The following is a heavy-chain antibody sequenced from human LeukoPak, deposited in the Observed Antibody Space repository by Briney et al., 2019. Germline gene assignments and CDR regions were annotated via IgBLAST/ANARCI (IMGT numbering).Heavy chain of an antibody. D-gene: IGHD3-16*01. CDR2: ISASGHYT. J-gene: IGHJ6*03. V-gene: IGHV3-23*01. CDR1: GFTFSNSA. Sequence: GGSPRLSCEASGFTFSNSAMSWVRQAPGKGLEWVSGISASGHYTYNADSAKGRFTISRDNSKNTLYLQMNSLRAEDTALYYCAKDGSWGDYYFYFYIDAWGKGTTVTVSS. CDR3: AKDGSWGDYYFYFYIDA.